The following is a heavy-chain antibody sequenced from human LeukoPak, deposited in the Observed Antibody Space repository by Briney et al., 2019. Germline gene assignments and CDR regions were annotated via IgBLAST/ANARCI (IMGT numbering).Heavy chain of an antibody. CDR1: GGSISSYY. CDR3: ARDSVDRSSGWYGGDY. J-gene: IGHJ4*02. D-gene: IGHD6-19*01. V-gene: IGHV4-4*07. Sequence: SETLSLTCTVSGGSISSYYWSWIRQPAGKGLEWIGRIYTSGSTNYNPSLKSRVTMSVDTSKNQFSLKLSSVTAADTAVYYCARDSVDRSSGWYGGDYWGQGTLVTVSS. CDR2: IYTSGST.